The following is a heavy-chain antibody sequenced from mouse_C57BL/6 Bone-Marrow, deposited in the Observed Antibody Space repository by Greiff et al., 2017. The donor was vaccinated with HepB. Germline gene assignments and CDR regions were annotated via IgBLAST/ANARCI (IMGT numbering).Heavy chain of an antibody. D-gene: IGHD1-1*01. V-gene: IGHV5-15*01. CDR1: GFTFSDYG. J-gene: IGHJ1*03. CDR2: ISNLAYSI. Sequence: EVQVVESGGGLVQPGGSLKLSCAASGFTFSDYGMAWVRQAPRKGPEWVAFISNLAYSIYYADTVTGRFTISRENAKNTLYLEMSSLRSEDTAMYYCARVYYYGSSGYFDVWGTGTTVTVSS. CDR3: ARVYYYGSSGYFDV.